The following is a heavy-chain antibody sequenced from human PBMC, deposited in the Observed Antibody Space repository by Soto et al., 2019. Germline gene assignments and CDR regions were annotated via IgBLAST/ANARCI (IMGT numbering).Heavy chain of an antibody. V-gene: IGHV3-33*01. CDR2: IWYDGSNK. J-gene: IGHJ6*02. CDR3: ARARKGLSTLYYYYYGMDV. CDR1: GFTFSSYG. Sequence: QVQLVESGGGVVQPGRSLRLSCAASGFTFSSYGMHWVRQAPGKGLEWVAVIWYDGSNKYYADSVKGRFTISRDNSKNMLYLQMNSLRAEDTAVYYCARARKGLSTLYYYYYGMDVWGQGTTVTVSS.